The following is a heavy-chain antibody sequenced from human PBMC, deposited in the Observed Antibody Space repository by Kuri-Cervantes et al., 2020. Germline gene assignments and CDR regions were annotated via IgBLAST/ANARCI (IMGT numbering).Heavy chain of an antibody. J-gene: IGHJ4*02. D-gene: IGHD3-22*01. CDR2: ISSSSYI. CDR3: ARDYYYESSGYYSPFGY. V-gene: IGHV3-21*03. CDR1: GFTFSSYS. Sequence: GGSLRLSCAASGFTFSSYSMNWVRQAPGKGLEWVSSISSSSYIYYADSVKGRFTISRDNAKNSLYLQMNSLRAEDTAVYYCARDYYYESSGYYSPFGYWGQGTLVTVSS.